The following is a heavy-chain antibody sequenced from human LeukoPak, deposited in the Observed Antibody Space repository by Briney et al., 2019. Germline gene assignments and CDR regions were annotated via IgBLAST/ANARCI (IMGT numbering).Heavy chain of an antibody. CDR1: GFTFSSYW. CDR3: TRGLDRYSYGLDDAFDI. CDR2: IRSKTYGGTT. D-gene: IGHD5-18*01. V-gene: IGHV3-49*04. Sequence: GGSLRLSCAASGFTFSSYWMSWVRQAPGKGLEWVGFIRSKTYGGTTEYAASVKGRFTISRDDSKTIAYLQMNSLKTEDTAVYYCTRGLDRYSYGLDDAFDIWGQGTMVTVSS. J-gene: IGHJ3*02.